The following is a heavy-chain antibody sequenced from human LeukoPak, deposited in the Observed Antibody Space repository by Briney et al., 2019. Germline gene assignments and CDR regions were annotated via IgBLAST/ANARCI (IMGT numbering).Heavy chain of an antibody. CDR1: GFTFSSYW. D-gene: IGHD6-19*01. J-gene: IGHJ4*02. V-gene: IGHV3-7*01. CDR3: ASTLVGAVARRDH. Sequence: GGSLRLSCAASGFTFSSYWMSWVRQAPGKGLEWVANIKQDGSGKYYVDSVKGRFTISRDNAKNSLYLQMNSLRAEDTAVYYCASTLVGAVARRDHWGQGTLVTVSS. CDR2: IKQDGSGK.